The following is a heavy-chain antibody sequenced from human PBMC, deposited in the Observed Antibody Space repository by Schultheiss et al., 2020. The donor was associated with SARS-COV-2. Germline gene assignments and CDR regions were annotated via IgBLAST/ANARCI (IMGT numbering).Heavy chain of an antibody. V-gene: IGHV4-39*02. CDR3: AREDEAAATGAFDI. CDR1: GGSISSSSYY. CDR2: IYTSGST. J-gene: IGHJ3*02. Sequence: SQTLSLTCTVSGGSISSSSYYWGWIRQPPGKGLEWIGSIYTSGSTNYNPSLKSRVTISVDTSKNQFSLKLSSVTAADTAVYYCAREDEAAATGAFDIWGQGTMVTVSS. D-gene: IGHD6-13*01.